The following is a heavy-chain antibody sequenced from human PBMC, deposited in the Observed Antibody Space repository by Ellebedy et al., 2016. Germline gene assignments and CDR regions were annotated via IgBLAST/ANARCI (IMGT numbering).Heavy chain of an antibody. CDR2: IWFDGTNR. J-gene: IGHJ1*01. D-gene: IGHD6-13*01. CDR3: ARDLKESGYVSSWAEYLRH. Sequence: GGSLRLSXVASGFTFSSYGMHWVRQVPGKGLEWVALIWFDGTNRYYADSVQGRFTISRDNSKNTLYLQMNSLRPEDTAVYYCARDLKESGYVSSWAEYLRHWGQGSLVTVSS. CDR1: GFTFSSYG. V-gene: IGHV3-33*01.